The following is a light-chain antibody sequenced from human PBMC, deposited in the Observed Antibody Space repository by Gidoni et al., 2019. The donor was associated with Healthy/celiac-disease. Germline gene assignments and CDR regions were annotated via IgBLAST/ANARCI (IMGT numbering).Light chain of an antibody. CDR3: QQYNIYPYT. CDR1: QSISSW. Sequence: DIQMTQSPSTLAASVGDRVPITCLASQSISSWLAWYQQKPGKAPKLLIYKASSLDSGVPSRFSGSGSGTEFTLPISSLQPDDFATYYCQQYNIYPYTFGQGTKLEIK. J-gene: IGKJ2*01. CDR2: KAS. V-gene: IGKV1-5*03.